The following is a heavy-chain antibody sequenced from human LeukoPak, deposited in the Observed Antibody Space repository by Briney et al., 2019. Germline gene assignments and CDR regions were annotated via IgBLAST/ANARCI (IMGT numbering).Heavy chain of an antibody. CDR3: ARDYTQYYYYYYMDV. CDR2: INSDGSST. V-gene: IGHV3-74*01. D-gene: IGHD3-16*01. Sequence: GGSLRLSCAASGFTFSSYWMHWVRQAPGKGLVWVSRINSDGSSTSYADSVKGRFTISRDNAKNTLYLQMNSLRAEDTAVYYCARDYTQYYYYYYMDVWGKGTTVTISS. J-gene: IGHJ6*03. CDR1: GFTFSSYW.